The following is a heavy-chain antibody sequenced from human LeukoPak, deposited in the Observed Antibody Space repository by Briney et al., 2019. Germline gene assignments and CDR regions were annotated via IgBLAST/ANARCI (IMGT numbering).Heavy chain of an antibody. Sequence: GASVKVSCKASGYTFTSYGISWVRQAPGQGPEWMGWISAYNGNTNYAQKLQGRVTMTTDTSTSTAYMELRSLRSDDTAVYYCARGWSGYPNYYYYGMDVWGQGTTVTVSS. CDR1: GYTFTSYG. CDR3: ARGWSGYPNYYYYGMDV. J-gene: IGHJ6*02. V-gene: IGHV1-18*01. D-gene: IGHD3-3*01. CDR2: ISAYNGNT.